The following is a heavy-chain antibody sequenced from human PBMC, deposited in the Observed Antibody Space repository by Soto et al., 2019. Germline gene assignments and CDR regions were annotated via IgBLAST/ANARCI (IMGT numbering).Heavy chain of an antibody. CDR3: AGGVMYSGSYQD. Sequence: EVQLVESGGALVQPGGSLRLSCAASGFTFSSHEMAWVRQAPGKGLQWVSYISNSGSTIKYADSVKGRFTISRDNAKGSLYLQMNSLRVEDTAVYYCAGGVMYSGSYQDWGQGTLVTVSS. CDR1: GFTFSSHE. J-gene: IGHJ4*02. D-gene: IGHD1-26*01. V-gene: IGHV3-48*03. CDR2: ISNSGSTI.